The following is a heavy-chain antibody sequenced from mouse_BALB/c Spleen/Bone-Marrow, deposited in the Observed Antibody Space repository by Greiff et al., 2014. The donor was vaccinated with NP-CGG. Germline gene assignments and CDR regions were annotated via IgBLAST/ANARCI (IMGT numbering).Heavy chain of an antibody. V-gene: IGHV2-9*02. J-gene: IGHJ2*01. Sequence: VQRVESGPGLVAPSQSLSITCTVSGFSLTSYGVHWVRQPPGKGLEWLGVIWAGGSTNYNSALMSRLSISKDNSKSQVFLKMNSLQTDHTAMYYCARYYYGFLDYWGQGTTLTVSS. CDR2: IWAGGST. CDR3: ARYYYGFLDY. CDR1: GFSLTSYG. D-gene: IGHD1-2*01.